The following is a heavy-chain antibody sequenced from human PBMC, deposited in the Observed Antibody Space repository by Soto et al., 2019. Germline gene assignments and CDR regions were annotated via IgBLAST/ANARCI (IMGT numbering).Heavy chain of an antibody. CDR2: IYPADSDT. CDR1: GYSFNTYW. CDR3: ARAQHTSMNYYDGMDV. D-gene: IGHD5-18*01. J-gene: IGHJ6*02. Sequence: GESLKISCQGSGYSFNTYWIGWVRQMPGKGLEWMGIIYPADSDTTYSPSFQGQVTVSADKSISTAYLQWSSLKASDTAMYYCARAQHTSMNYYDGMDVWGQGTTVTVS. V-gene: IGHV5-51*01.